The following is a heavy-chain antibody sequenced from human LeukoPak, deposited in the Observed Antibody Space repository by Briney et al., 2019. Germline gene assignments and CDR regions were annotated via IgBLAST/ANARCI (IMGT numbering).Heavy chain of an antibody. D-gene: IGHD4-17*01. CDR3: TRLLNNDNAGDPDTFDI. Sequence: SETLSLTCSVSGDSISRHYWSWIRQPPGKGLEWIGYISYSGSTRYNPSFQSRVTISMEMSKTHFSLKLTSETAADTAVYYCTRLLNNDNAGDPDTFDIWGPGTMVTVSS. CDR2: ISYSGST. V-gene: IGHV4-59*08. CDR1: GDSISRHY. J-gene: IGHJ3*02.